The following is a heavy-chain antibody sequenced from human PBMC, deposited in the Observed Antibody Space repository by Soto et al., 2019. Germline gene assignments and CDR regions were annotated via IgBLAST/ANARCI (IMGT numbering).Heavy chain of an antibody. V-gene: IGHV4-39*01. CDR1: SGSISSTIYS. J-gene: IGHJ4*02. CDR3: ARADVRDGRLDY. CDR2: IFYSGST. D-gene: IGHD3-16*01. Sequence: SETLSHTCTVSSGSISSTIYSWDWIRQPPGKGLEWIGSIFYSGSTYYNPSLKSRVTISVDTSKNQFSLTLTSVTAADTAVYYCARADVRDGRLDYWGQGTLVTVSS.